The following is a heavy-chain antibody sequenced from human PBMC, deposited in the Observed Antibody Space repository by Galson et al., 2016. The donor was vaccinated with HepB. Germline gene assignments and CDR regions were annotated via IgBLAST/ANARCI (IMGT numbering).Heavy chain of an antibody. J-gene: IGHJ4*02. CDR1: GGSISSGGYY. CDR2: IYFDGNT. D-gene: IGHD3-10*01. CDR3: ARASMLRGIIITFDD. Sequence: TLSLTCTVSGGSISSGGYYWSWIRQHPGQGLEWIGYIYFDGNTYYNPSLKSRMTISVDTSKNQFSLRLSSVPAADTAVYYCARASMLRGIIITFDDWGQGTPVTVSS. V-gene: IGHV4-31*03.